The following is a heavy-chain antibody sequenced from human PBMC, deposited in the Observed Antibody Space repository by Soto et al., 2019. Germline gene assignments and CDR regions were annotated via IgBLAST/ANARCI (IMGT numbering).Heavy chain of an antibody. J-gene: IGHJ4*02. V-gene: IGHV3-30-3*01. CDR1: GFTFSSYA. Sequence: SLRLSCAASGFTFSSYAMHWVRQAPGKGLEWVAVISYDGSNKYYADSVKGRFTISRDNSKNTLYLQMNSLRAEDTAVYYCARTHIAARSHFDYWGQGTLVTVSS. CDR2: ISYDGSNK. CDR3: ARTHIAARSHFDY. D-gene: IGHD6-6*01.